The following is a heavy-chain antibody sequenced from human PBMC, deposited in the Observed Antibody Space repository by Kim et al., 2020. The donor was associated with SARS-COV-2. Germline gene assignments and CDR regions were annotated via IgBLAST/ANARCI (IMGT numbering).Heavy chain of an antibody. D-gene: IGHD2-8*01. Sequence: ASVKVSCKASGYTFTNYGISWVRQAPGQGLEWMGWISGYNGNTNYAQKFQGRVTMTTDTSTSTAYMELRSLRSDDTAVYYCARGDRVLNPYHGIWGQGTLVTVSS. CDR1: GYTFTNYG. CDR2: ISGYNGNT. J-gene: IGHJ4*02. CDR3: ARGDRVLNPYHGI. V-gene: IGHV1-18*01.